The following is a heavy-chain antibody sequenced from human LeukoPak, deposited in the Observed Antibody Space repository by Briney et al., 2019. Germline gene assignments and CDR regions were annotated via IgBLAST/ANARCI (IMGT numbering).Heavy chain of an antibody. CDR1: GGTFSSYA. CDR2: ISGSGGST. V-gene: IGHV3-23*01. Sequence: GGSLRLSCAASGGTFSSYAMSWVRQAPGKGLEWVSGISGSGGSTYYADSVKGRFTISRDNSQNTLYLQMNSLRGEDTAVYYCEKSALGRDWVDLDYWGQGTLVTVSS. CDR3: EKSALGRDWVDLDY. J-gene: IGHJ4*02. D-gene: IGHD3/OR15-3a*01.